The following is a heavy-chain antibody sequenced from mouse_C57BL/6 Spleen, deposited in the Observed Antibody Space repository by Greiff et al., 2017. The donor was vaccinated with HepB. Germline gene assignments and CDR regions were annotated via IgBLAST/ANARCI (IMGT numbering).Heavy chain of an antibody. CDR1: GFTFSSYA. D-gene: IGHD2-5*01. CDR2: ISSGGDYI. Sequence: EVKLMESGEGLVKPGGSLKLSCAASGFTFSSYAMSWVRQTPEKRLEWVAYISSGGDYIYYADTVKGRFTISRDNARNTLYLQMSSLKSEDTAMYYCTRDLDSNFDYWGQGTTLTVSS. V-gene: IGHV5-9-1*02. CDR3: TRDLDSNFDY. J-gene: IGHJ2*01.